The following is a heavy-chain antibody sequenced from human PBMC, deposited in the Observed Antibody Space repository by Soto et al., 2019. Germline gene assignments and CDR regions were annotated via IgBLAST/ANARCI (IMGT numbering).Heavy chain of an antibody. CDR3: ARYTYYYDSRGYYPKGFQH. Sequence: GASVKVSCKASGYTFTSYDINWVRQATGQGLEWMGWMNPNSGNTGYAQKFQGRVTMTRNTSISTAYMELSSLRSEDTAVYYCARYTYYYDSRGYYPKGFQHWGQGTLVPVSS. J-gene: IGHJ1*01. D-gene: IGHD3-22*01. V-gene: IGHV1-8*01. CDR1: GYTFTSYD. CDR2: MNPNSGNT.